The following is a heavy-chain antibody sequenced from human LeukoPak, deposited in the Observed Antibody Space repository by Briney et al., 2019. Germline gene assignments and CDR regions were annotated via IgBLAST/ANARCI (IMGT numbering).Heavy chain of an antibody. CDR1: GYTLTGDY. V-gene: IGHV1-2*06. Sequence: ASVKVSCKASGYTLTGDYIYCVRHAPGQGLERMGRINLDSGGINYAQKVQGRVTISRDKSISTVYMELNRLTADDTAVYYCARGAERGDYAGYWGQGTLVTVSS. CDR3: ARGAERGDYAGY. CDR2: INLDSGGI. D-gene: IGHD4-17*01. J-gene: IGHJ4*02.